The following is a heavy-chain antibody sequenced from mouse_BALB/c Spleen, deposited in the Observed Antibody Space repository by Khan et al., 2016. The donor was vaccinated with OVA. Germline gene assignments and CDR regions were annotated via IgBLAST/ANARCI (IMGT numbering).Heavy chain of an antibody. Sequence: EVQLQQSGPELVKPGASVKMSCKASGYTFTDYYMKWMKQSHGKSLEWIGDINPNNGDTFYNQKFKGKATLTVDKSSSTASTQLNSLTSEDSAVYYCARGLFDVWGAGTTVTVSS. CDR3: ARGLFDV. CDR1: GYTFTDYY. CDR2: INPNNGDT. V-gene: IGHV1-26*01. J-gene: IGHJ1*01.